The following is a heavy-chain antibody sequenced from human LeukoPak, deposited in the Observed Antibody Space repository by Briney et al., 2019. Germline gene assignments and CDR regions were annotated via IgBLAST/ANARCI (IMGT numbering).Heavy chain of an antibody. CDR3: ARDAKLLGAFDL. J-gene: IGHJ3*01. CDR2: LYYSGST. CDR1: GGSISSYY. V-gene: IGHV4-59*01. Sequence: SETLSLTCTVSGGSISSYYWSWIRQPPGEKLEWIGYLYYSGSTNYNPSLGSRVTISANSSKNQFSLKLTSVTAADTAVYHCARDAKLLGAFDLWGPGTMVTVSS.